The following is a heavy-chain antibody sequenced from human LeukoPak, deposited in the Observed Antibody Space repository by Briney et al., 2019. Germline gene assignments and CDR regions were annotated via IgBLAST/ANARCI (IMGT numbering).Heavy chain of an antibody. CDR2: IYHSGST. Sequence: PSETLSPTCTVSGYSISSGYYWGWIRQPPGKGLEWIGSIYHSGSTYYNPSLKSRVTISVDTSKNQFSLKLSSVTAADTAVYYCARGDWNYVWFDPWGQGTLVTVSS. D-gene: IGHD1-7*01. CDR3: ARGDWNYVWFDP. CDR1: GYSISSGYY. J-gene: IGHJ5*02. V-gene: IGHV4-38-2*02.